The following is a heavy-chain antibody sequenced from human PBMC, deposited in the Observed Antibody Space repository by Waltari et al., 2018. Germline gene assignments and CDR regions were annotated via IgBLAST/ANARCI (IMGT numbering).Heavy chain of an antibody. D-gene: IGHD6-19*01. CDR1: GGTFSSYA. V-gene: IGHV1-69*12. CDR3: ATSRAIAVAGTPPDYYYYYMDV. Sequence: QVQLVQSGAEVKKPGSSVKVSCKASGGTFSSYAISWVRQAPGQGLAWRVVIIPTLGRENYAQKWEGRVTSTADESTSTAYRELRSLRSEDTAVYYCATSRAIAVAGTPPDYYYYYMDVWGKGTTVTVSS. J-gene: IGHJ6*03. CDR2: IIPTLGRE.